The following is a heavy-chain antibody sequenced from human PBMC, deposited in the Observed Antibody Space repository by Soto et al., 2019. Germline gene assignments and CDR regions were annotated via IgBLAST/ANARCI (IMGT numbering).Heavy chain of an antibody. J-gene: IGHJ4*02. V-gene: IGHV3-23*01. CDR3: AKGSIEYSASVDN. Sequence: DVQLLESGGGLVQPGGSLRLSCAASGFSFISYAMVCVRQAPGKGLEWVAVISARGGSSYFADSVKGRFTLSRDNSKNVLSLEMNSLRAEDTAIYFCAKGSIEYSASVDNWGQGTLVVVSS. D-gene: IGHD5-12*01. CDR2: ISARGGSS. CDR1: GFSFISYA.